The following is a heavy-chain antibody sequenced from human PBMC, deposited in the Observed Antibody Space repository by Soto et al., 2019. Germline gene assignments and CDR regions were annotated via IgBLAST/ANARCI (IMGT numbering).Heavy chain of an antibody. D-gene: IGHD3-3*01. CDR3: AKGDFWSGYFDY. Sequence: PGGSLRLSCAASGFTFSSYAMSWVRQAPEKGLEWVSAISGSGGSTYYADSVKGRFTISRDNSKNTLYLQMNSLRAEDTAVYYCAKGDFWSGYFDYWGQGTLVTVSS. CDR2: ISGSGGST. V-gene: IGHV3-23*01. CDR1: GFTFSSYA. J-gene: IGHJ4*02.